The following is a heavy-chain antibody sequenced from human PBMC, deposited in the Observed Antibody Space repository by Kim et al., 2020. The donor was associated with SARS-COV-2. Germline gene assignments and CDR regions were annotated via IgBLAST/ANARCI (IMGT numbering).Heavy chain of an antibody. Sequence: GGSLRLSCAASGFTFSSYWMHWVRQAPGKGLVWVSRINSDGSSTSYADSVKGRFTISRDNAKNTLYLQMNSLRAEDTAVYYCARCYSSSWYDDWYFDLWGRGTLVTVSS. V-gene: IGHV3-74*01. J-gene: IGHJ2*01. D-gene: IGHD6-13*01. CDR3: ARCYSSSWYDDWYFDL. CDR1: GFTFSSYW. CDR2: INSDGSST.